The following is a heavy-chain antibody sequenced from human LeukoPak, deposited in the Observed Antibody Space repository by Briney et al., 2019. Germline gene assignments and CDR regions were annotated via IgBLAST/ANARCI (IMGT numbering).Heavy chain of an antibody. V-gene: IGHV4-31*03. D-gene: IGHD2-8*02. J-gene: IGHJ3*02. CDR2: IYYSGST. Sequence: SETLSLTCTVSGXSISSGGYYWSWIRQHPGKGLEWIGYIYYSGSTYYNPSLKSRVTISVDTSKNQFSLKLSSVTAADTAVYYCARRGPTPNTGAFDIWGQGTMVTVSS. CDR1: GXSISSGGYY. CDR3: ARRGPTPNTGAFDI.